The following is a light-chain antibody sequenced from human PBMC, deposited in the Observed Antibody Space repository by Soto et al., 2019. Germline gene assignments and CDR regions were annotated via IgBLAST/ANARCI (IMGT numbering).Light chain of an antibody. CDR3: SSYAGGSNV. J-gene: IGLJ1*01. V-gene: IGLV2-8*01. CDR1: SSDVGGYNY. Sequence: QSALTQPPSASGSPGQSVAISCTGTSSDVGGYNYVSWYQQHPGKAPKLMIYEVNKRPSGVPERFSGSKSGNTASLTVSGLQAEDEADYYCSSYAGGSNVFGTGTKVTVL. CDR2: EVN.